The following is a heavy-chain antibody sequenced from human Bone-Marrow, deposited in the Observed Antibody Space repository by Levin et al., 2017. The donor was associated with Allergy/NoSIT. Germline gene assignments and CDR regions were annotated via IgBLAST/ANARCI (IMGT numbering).Heavy chain of an antibody. J-gene: IGHJ4*02. CDR3: AATYYRDTSGYHY. D-gene: IGHD3-22*01. CDR1: GFTFRSYY. V-gene: IGHV3-7*01. CDR2: INPDGRER. Sequence: GESLKISCGASGFTFRSYYMSWVRQVAGKGLQWVAAINPDGRERYYVDSVEGRFTVSRDNAKNSLELQMNSLRAEDTAVYYCAATYYRDTSGYHYWGQGAVVTVSS.